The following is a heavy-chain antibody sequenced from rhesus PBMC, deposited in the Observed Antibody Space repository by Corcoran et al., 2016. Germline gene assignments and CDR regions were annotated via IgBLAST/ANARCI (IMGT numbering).Heavy chain of an antibody. D-gene: IGHD1-14*01. CDR2: IGGSNGNT. V-gene: IGHV4-99*01. CDR1: SYSISSGYF. CDR3: ARHRNDGGFDV. J-gene: IGHJ5-2*02. Sequence: QVQLQESGPGLVKPSETLSLTCAVSSYSISSGYFCGWPRQFPGKGLEWIANIGGSNGNTYYNPSLKSRVTISKDTSKNQFSLKLSSMTAAETAVYYCARHRNDGGFDVWGRGVLVTVSS.